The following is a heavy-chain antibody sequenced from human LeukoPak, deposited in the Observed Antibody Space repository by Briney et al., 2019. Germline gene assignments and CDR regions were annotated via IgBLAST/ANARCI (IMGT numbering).Heavy chain of an antibody. CDR2: INDVSGDI. J-gene: IGHJ4*02. CDR1: EFTFSLYA. D-gene: IGHD2-2*01. CDR3: ARDTFQPARTAC. Sequence: ASLRLSCAASEFTFSLYAINCLRQAPGKLLERVSYINDVSGDINYADSVRVRFTISRYNAKNTLNLKMNTLTAEDTACYYSARDTFQPARTACWGQGTLVIVSS. V-gene: IGHV3-21*05.